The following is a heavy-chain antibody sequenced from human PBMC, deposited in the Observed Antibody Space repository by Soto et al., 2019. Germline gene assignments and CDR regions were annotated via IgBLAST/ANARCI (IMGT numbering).Heavy chain of an antibody. CDR1: GGSVSSRSYY. J-gene: IGHJ4*02. D-gene: IGHD2-21*01. Sequence: SETLSLTCQVSGGSVSSRSYYWSWIRQPPGKGLEWIGYIYFNGNTIYSPSLRSRVTISVDTSKNQFSLKLSSVTAADTAVYYCVVGPAEPSLGYFDYWGQGTLVTVSS. V-gene: IGHV4-61*01. CDR2: IYFNGNT. CDR3: VVGPAEPSLGYFDY.